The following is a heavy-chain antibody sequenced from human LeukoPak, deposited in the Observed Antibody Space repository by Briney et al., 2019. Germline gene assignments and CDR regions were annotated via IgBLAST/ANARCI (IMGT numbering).Heavy chain of an antibody. Sequence: GGSLRLSCVASGFTLSHNYMSWVRQAPGKGLEWVSVINSGGKIYYADSVKGRFTISRDNSKNTLYLQMNSLRAEDTAVYYCAREVWQQLVYYYGMDVWGKGTTVTVSS. J-gene: IGHJ6*04. V-gene: IGHV3-66*02. CDR3: AREVWQQLVYYYGMDV. D-gene: IGHD6-13*01. CDR1: GFTLSHNY. CDR2: INSGGKI.